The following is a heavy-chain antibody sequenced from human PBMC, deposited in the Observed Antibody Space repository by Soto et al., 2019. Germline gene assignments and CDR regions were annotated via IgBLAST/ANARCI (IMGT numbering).Heavy chain of an antibody. CDR3: AKVMITFGGVGAFDI. CDR2: ISWNSGSI. CDR1: GFTFDDYA. V-gene: IGHV3-9*01. D-gene: IGHD3-16*01. Sequence: PGGSLRLSCAASGFTFDDYAMHWVRQAPGKGLEWVSGISWNSGSIGYADSVKGRFTISRDNAKNSLYLQMNSLRAEDTALYYCAKVMITFGGVGAFDIYGQVTMDTVSS. J-gene: IGHJ3*02.